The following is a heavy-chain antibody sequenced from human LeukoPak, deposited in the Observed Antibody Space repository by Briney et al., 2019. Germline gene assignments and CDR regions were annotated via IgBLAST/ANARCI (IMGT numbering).Heavy chain of an antibody. V-gene: IGHV3-21*01. Sequence: GGSLRLSCAASGFTFSSYSMNWVRQAPGKGLEWVSSISSSSSYIYYADSVKGRFTISRDNAKNSLYLQMNSLRAEDTAVYYCARRLGLRWDLQAFDIWGQGTMVTVSS. CDR1: GFTFSSYS. CDR2: ISSSSSYI. J-gene: IGHJ3*02. D-gene: IGHD4-23*01. CDR3: ARRLGLRWDLQAFDI.